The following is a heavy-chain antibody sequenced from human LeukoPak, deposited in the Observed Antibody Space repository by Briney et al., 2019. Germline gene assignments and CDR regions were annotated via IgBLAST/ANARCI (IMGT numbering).Heavy chain of an antibody. J-gene: IGHJ6*02. CDR3: AKGYSSSSSVHYYYHYGMDV. Sequence: GRSLRLSCAASGFTFSSYGVHWVRQAPGKGLEWVAVISYDGSNKYYADSVKGRFTISRDNSKNTLYLQMNSLRAEDTAVYYCAKGYSSSSSVHYYYHYGMDVWGQGTTVTVSS. D-gene: IGHD6-6*01. CDR1: GFTFSSYG. CDR2: ISYDGSNK. V-gene: IGHV3-30*18.